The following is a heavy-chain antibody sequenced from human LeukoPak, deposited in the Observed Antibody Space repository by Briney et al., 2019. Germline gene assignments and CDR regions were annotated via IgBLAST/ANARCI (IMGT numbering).Heavy chain of an antibody. CDR2: ISSSSSTI. D-gene: IGHD3-16*02. Sequence: PGGSLRLSCAASGFTFSSYSMNWVRQAPGKGLEWVSYISSSSSTIYYADSVKGRFTISRDNAKNSLYLQMNSLRAEDTAVYYCARGVDDYVWGSYQNHGYWGQGTLVTVSS. CDR1: GFTFSSYS. CDR3: ARGVDDYVWGSYQNHGY. J-gene: IGHJ4*02. V-gene: IGHV3-48*01.